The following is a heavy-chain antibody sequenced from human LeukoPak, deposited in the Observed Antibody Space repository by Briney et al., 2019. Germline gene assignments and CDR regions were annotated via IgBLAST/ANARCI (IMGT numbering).Heavy chain of an antibody. Sequence: GGSLRLSCVPSGFTFNRNWMSWFRQAPGKGLEWVANINLDGSEEYYVNSVKGRFTISRVNAKNSLFLQMNRLKVEDTAVYYCARHDNWDFPYWGQGTLVTVSS. CDR1: GFTFNRNW. CDR2: INLDGSEE. CDR3: ARHDNWDFPY. J-gene: IGHJ4*02. D-gene: IGHD3-9*01. V-gene: IGHV3-7*01.